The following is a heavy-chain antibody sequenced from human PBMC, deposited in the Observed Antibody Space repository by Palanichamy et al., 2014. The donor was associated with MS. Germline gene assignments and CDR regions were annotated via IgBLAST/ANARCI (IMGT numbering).Heavy chain of an antibody. J-gene: IGHJ4*02. CDR3: ARERSYGADFDD. V-gene: IGHV3-48*01. Sequence: FTISRDNAKNSLYLQMNSLRAEDTAVYYCARERSYGADFDDWGQGTLVTVSS. D-gene: IGHD4/OR15-4a*01.